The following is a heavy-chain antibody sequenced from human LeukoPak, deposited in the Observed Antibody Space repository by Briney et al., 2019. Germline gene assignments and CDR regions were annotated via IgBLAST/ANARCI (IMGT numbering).Heavy chain of an antibody. Sequence: ASVKVSCKASGYTFTSYGISWVRQAPGQGLEWMGWISAYNGNTNYAQKLQGRVTMTRDTSISTAYMELSRLRSDDTAVYYCARERAAAGTVAFDIWGQGTMVTVSS. CDR3: ARERAAAGTVAFDI. J-gene: IGHJ3*02. D-gene: IGHD6-13*01. V-gene: IGHV1-18*01. CDR2: ISAYNGNT. CDR1: GYTFTSYG.